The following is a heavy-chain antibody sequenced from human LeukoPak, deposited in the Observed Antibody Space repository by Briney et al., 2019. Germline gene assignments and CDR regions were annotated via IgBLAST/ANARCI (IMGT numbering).Heavy chain of an antibody. D-gene: IGHD3-16*02. V-gene: IGHV4-59*04. CDR1: GGSISSYY. J-gene: IGHJ4*02. CDR2: VSYSEST. CDR3: ATTLMIMFGGVIV. Sequence: SETLSLTCTVSGGSISSYYWSWIRQPAGKGLEWIGSVSYSESTYYNPSLKSRVTMSVDTSKNQFSLRVSSVTAADTAVYYCATTLMIMFGGVIVWGQGTLVTVSS.